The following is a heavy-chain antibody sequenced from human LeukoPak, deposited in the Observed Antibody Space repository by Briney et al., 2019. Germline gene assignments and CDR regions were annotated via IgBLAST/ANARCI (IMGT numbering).Heavy chain of an antibody. Sequence: LRLSCAASGFTFSSYSMNWVRQAPGKGLEWIGEINHSGSTNYNPSLKSRVTISVDTSKNQFSLKLSSVTAADTAVYYCARDVSMVRGFRRFDYWGQGTMVTVSS. J-gene: IGHJ4*02. CDR2: INHSGST. V-gene: IGHV4-34*01. CDR3: ARDVSMVRGFRRFDY. D-gene: IGHD3-10*01. CDR1: GFTFSSYS.